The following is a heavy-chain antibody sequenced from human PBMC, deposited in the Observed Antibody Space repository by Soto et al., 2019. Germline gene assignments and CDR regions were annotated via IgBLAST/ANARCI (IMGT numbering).Heavy chain of an antibody. J-gene: IGHJ5*02. V-gene: IGHV4-39*02. Sequence: TSVTLSVTCTVSGGSIGSSSYYWGWIRQPPGKGLEWIGSIYYSGSTYYNPSLESRVTISVDTSKNQFSLKLSSVTAADTAVYYCARDSGMENWFDPWGHGTLVTVSS. CDR2: IYYSGST. CDR3: ARDSGMENWFDP. D-gene: IGHD3-10*01. CDR1: GGSIGSSSYY.